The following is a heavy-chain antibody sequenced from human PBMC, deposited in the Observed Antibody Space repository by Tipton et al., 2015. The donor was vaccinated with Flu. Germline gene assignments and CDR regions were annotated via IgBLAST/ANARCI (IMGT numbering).Heavy chain of an antibody. V-gene: IGHV4-39*01. CDR3: ARLSYYDVDLKNFYFDY. Sequence: GLVKPSETLSLTCTDSGGSISRSSYNWGWIRQPPGKGLEWIASIYYSGRTYYNPSLKSRVTISVDTSKNQFSLMLRSVTAADTAVYYCARLSYYDVDLKNFYFDYWGQGALVTVSS. CDR1: GGSISRSSYN. CDR2: IYYSGRT. D-gene: IGHD3-10*02. J-gene: IGHJ4*02.